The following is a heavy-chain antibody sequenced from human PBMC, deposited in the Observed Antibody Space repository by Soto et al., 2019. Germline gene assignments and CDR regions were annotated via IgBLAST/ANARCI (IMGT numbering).Heavy chain of an antibody. CDR3: AGTTSHYWYYMDV. CDR2: TYYRTRWYY. D-gene: IGHD1-7*01. J-gene: IGHJ6*03. CDR1: GDSVSSNSAA. Sequence: SQTLSLTCVISGDSVSSNSAAWNWIRQPPSRGLEWLGRTYYRTRWYYDYAVSMRSRITVNPDTSKNQFSLQLTSVTPEDTAVYYCAGTTSHYWYYMDVWGKGTTVTVSS. V-gene: IGHV6-1*01.